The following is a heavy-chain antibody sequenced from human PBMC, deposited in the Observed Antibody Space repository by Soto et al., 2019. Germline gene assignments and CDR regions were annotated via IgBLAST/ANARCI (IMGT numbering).Heavy chain of an antibody. Sequence: SVKVSCKASGDTFSSYAISWVRQAPGQGLEWMGGIIPIFGTANYAQKFKGRVTITADKSTSTAYMELISLRSEDTAMYYCARGWYYYDSSGYAFDYWGQGTQVTVSS. V-gene: IGHV1-69*06. D-gene: IGHD3-22*01. J-gene: IGHJ4*02. CDR3: ARGWYYYDSSGYAFDY. CDR1: GDTFSSYA. CDR2: IIPIFGTA.